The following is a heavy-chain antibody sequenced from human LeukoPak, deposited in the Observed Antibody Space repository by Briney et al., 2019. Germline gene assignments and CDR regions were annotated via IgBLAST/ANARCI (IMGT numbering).Heavy chain of an antibody. D-gene: IGHD7-27*01. J-gene: IGHJ4*02. CDR2: ISGSGGST. Sequence: GGSLRLSCAASGFTFSSYAMSWVRQAPGKGLEWVSAISGSGGSTYYADSVKGRFTISRDNSKNTLYLQMNSLRAEDTAVYYCAKGISRTGDASGGDWGQGTLVTVSS. V-gene: IGHV3-23*01. CDR1: GFTFSSYA. CDR3: AKGISRTGDASGGD.